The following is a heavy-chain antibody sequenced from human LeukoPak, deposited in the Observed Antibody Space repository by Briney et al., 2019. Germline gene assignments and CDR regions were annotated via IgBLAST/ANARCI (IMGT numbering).Heavy chain of an antibody. CDR2: MFHTGST. Sequence: SETLSLTCTVSGGSISSSGHYWAWIRQPPGKGLEWIGSMFHTGSTYYSPSLKSRVTMSVDTSKNQFSLKLSSVTAADTAVYYCARGISVIVVVIADYFDYWGQGTLVTVSS. V-gene: IGHV4-39*07. CDR3: ARGISVIVVVIADYFDY. J-gene: IGHJ4*02. D-gene: IGHD3-22*01. CDR1: GGSISSSGHY.